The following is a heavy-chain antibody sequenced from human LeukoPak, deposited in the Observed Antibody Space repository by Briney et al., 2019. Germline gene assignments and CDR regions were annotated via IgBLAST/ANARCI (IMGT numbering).Heavy chain of an antibody. D-gene: IGHD4-17*01. CDR2: ISGNGVTT. Sequence: PGGSLRLSCAAPGFTFINYAMTWVRQAPGKGLEWVSGISGNGVTTYYADSVKGRFTISRDNSRNTLYLQMNSLRAEDTAVYYCAIKSPSTETSPPWGQGTLVTVSS. V-gene: IGHV3-23*01. CDR3: AIKSPSTETSPP. CDR1: GFTFINYA. J-gene: IGHJ5*02.